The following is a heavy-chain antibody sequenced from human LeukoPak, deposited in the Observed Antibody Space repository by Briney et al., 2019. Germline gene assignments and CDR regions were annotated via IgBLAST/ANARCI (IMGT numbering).Heavy chain of an antibody. CDR2: IYSGGST. Sequence: TGGSLRLSCAASGFTVSSNYMTWVRQAPGKGLEWVSVIYSGGSTYYADSVKGRFTTSRDNSKNTLYLQMNSLRAEDTAVYYCARVADILTGPGAFDIWGQGTMVTVSS. CDR1: GFTVSSNY. J-gene: IGHJ3*02. D-gene: IGHD3-9*01. CDR3: ARVADILTGPGAFDI. V-gene: IGHV3-53*01.